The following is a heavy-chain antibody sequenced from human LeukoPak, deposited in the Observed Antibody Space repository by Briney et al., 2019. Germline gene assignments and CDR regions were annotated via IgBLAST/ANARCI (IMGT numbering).Heavy chain of an antibody. V-gene: IGHV1-18*01. J-gene: IGHJ6*02. CDR1: GYTFTSYG. CDR3: ARDPGRIPVYYYYGMDV. CDR2: ISAYNGNT. Sequence: ASVKVSCKASGYTFTSYGISWVRQAPGQGLEWMGWISAYNGNTNYAQKLQGRVTMTTDTSTSTAYMELRSLRSDDTAVYYCARDPGRIPVYYYYGMDVWGQGTTVTVSS.